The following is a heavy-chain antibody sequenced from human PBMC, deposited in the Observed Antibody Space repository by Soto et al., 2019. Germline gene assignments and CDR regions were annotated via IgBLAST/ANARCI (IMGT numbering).Heavy chain of an antibody. V-gene: IGHV3-33*01. CDR3: ARLDVDIVVVPAAISYYYYGMDV. CDR2: IGYDGSNK. D-gene: IGHD2-2*01. CDR1: GFTFSSYG. J-gene: IGHJ6*02. Sequence: QVQLVESGGGVVQPGRSLRLSCAASGFTFSSYGMHWVRQAPGKGLVRVAVIGYDGSNKYYADSVKGRFTISRDNSKNTLYLQMHSLRAEDTAGYYCARLDVDIVVVPAAISYYYYGMDVWGQGTTVTVSS.